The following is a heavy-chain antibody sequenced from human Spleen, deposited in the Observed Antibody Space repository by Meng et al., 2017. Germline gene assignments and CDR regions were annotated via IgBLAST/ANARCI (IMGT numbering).Heavy chain of an antibody. Sequence: QVQLQQWGAGLLKPSETLSLTCVVSGGSFSDYYWSWIRQPPGKGLEWIGEINHSGSTNYNPSLESRATISVDTSQNNLSLKLSSVTAADSAVYYCASCGDGYDSLCYFDYWGQGTLVTVSS. CDR3: ASCGDGYDSLCYFDY. CDR2: INHSGST. CDR1: GGSFSDYY. D-gene: IGHD5-24*01. V-gene: IGHV4-34*01. J-gene: IGHJ4*02.